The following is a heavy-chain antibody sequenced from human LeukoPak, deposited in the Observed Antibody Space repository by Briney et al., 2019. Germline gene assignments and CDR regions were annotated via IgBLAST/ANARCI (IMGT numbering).Heavy chain of an antibody. Sequence: SETLSLTCAIYGGSFSDYPWTWIRQPPGKGLEWIGQIKHGGGTKYNPSLHSRVTMSLDTSKNQFSLKMTSVTAADTATYYCARGAPGYWGQGTLVTVSS. CDR1: GGSFSDYP. V-gene: IGHV4-34*01. CDR3: ARGAPGY. J-gene: IGHJ4*02. CDR2: IKHGGGT.